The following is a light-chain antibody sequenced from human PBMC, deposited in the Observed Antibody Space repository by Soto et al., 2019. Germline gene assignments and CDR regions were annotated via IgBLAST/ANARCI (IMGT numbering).Light chain of an antibody. V-gene: IGKV3-20*01. Sequence: EIVLTQSPGTLSLSPGERATLSCRASQSVTSTYLAWYQQKPGQAPRLLIYGASNRATGIPDRFSGSGSGTDFTLTISRLEPEDFAVYYCQHYGGSRTFVLGTKVEIK. J-gene: IGKJ1*01. CDR2: GAS. CDR1: QSVTSTY. CDR3: QHYGGSRT.